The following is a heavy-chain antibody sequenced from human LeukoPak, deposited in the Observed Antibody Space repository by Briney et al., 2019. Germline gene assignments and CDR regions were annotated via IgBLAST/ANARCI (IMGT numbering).Heavy chain of an antibody. CDR1: GFTFSSYA. D-gene: IGHD3-10*01. CDR2: ISYDGSNK. CDR3: ARDFGPNAFDI. Sequence: PGRSLRLSCAASGFTFSSYAMHWVRQAPGKGLEWVAVISYDGSNKYYADSVKGRFTISRDNSKSTLYLQMNSLRAEDTTVHYCARDFGPNAFDIWGQGTMVTVSS. J-gene: IGHJ3*02. V-gene: IGHV3-30-3*01.